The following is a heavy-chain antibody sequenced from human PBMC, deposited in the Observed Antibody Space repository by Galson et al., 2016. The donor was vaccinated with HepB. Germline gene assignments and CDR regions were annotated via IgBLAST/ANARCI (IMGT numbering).Heavy chain of an antibody. CDR3: AHYLGCCHNTSCHDAFDI. J-gene: IGHJ3*02. Sequence: PALVKPTQTLTLTCTFSGFSLSTSGVGVGWIRQPPGKALEWLALIYWDDDKRYSQSLKSRLTITKDTSKNQVVLTMTNMDPVDTATYYCAHYLGCCHNTSCHDAFDIWGQGTMATVSS. CDR1: GFSLSTSGVG. D-gene: IGHD2-2*01. CDR2: IYWDDDK. V-gene: IGHV2-5*02.